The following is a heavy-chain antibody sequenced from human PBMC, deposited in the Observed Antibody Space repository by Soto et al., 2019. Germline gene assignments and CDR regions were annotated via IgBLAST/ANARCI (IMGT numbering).Heavy chain of an antibody. CDR1: GGSFSAYY. J-gene: IGHJ5*02. D-gene: IGHD1-20*01. CDR3: ARGRYNWNRNWFDP. CDR2: INHSGST. Sequence: QVQLQQWGAGLLKPSETLSLTCAVYGGSFSAYYWSWIRQPPGQGLEWIGEINHSGSTNYNPSLKSRVTISVDTSKNQFSLKLSSVTAADTAVYYCARGRYNWNRNWFDPWGQGTLVTVSS. V-gene: IGHV4-34*01.